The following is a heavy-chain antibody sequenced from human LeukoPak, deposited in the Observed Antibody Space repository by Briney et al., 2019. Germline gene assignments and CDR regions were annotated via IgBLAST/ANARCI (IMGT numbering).Heavy chain of an antibody. V-gene: IGHV3-48*01. J-gene: IGHJ4*02. CDR1: GFTFNTYS. CDR3: ATFRSL. Sequence: GGSLRLSCAASGFTFNTYSIDWVRQAPGKGLEWVSYISSSSSTIYYADSVKGRFTISRDNAKNSLYLQMNSLRAEDTAVYYCATFRSLWGQGTLVTVSS. CDR2: ISSSSSTI.